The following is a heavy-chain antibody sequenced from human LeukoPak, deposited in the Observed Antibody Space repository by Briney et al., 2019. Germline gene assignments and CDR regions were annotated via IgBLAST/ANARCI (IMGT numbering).Heavy chain of an antibody. CDR1: GGSISSSNYY. J-gene: IGHJ4*02. D-gene: IGHD2-2*01. Sequence: PSETLSLTCTVSGGSISSSNYYWGWIRQPPGKGLEWIGSIYYSGSTYYNPSLKSRVTISVDTSKNPFSLKLSSVTAADTAVYYCARDSFCSTSCRKKFDYWGQGTLVTVSS. CDR2: IYYSGST. V-gene: IGHV4-39*07. CDR3: ARDSFCSTSCRKKFDY.